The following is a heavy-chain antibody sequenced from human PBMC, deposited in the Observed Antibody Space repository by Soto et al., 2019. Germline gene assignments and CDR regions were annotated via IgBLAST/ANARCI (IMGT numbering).Heavy chain of an antibody. V-gene: IGHV3-23*01. J-gene: IGHJ4*02. D-gene: IGHD3-10*01. Sequence: EVQLLESGGGLVQPGGSLRLSCAASGFIFSSSAMSWVRQAPGKGLEWVSAISGGGGSTYYADSVKGRFTISRDNSKNALFLQMNSLRAEDTAVYYWAKDGDYAVRGIIRLFYWGQGTLVTVSS. CDR1: GFIFSSSA. CDR3: AKDGDYAVRGIIRLFY. CDR2: ISGGGGST.